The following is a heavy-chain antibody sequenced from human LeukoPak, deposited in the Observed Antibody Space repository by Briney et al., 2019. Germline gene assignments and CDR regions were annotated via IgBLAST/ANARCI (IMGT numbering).Heavy chain of an antibody. D-gene: IGHD2-21*02. CDR3: ARDGRMTRSFDY. CDR2: ISYDGSNK. V-gene: IGHV3-30-3*01. Sequence: GGSLRLSCAASGFTFSSYAMHWVRQAPGKGLEWVAVISYDGSNKYYADSVKGRFTISRDNAKNSLYLQMNSLRAEDTAVYYCARDGRMTRSFDYWGQGTLVTVSS. CDR1: GFTFSSYA. J-gene: IGHJ4*02.